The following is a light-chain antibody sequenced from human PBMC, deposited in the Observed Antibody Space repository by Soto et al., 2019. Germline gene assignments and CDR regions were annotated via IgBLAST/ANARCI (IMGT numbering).Light chain of an antibody. CDR3: CSFALRSTLI. CDR2: EVS. V-gene: IGLV2-14*01. J-gene: IGLJ2*01. CDR1: SSDVGGYNS. Sequence: QSALTQPASVSGSPGQSITISCTGTSSDVGGYNSVSWYQHHPGKAPKLMIYEVSNRPSGVSNRFSGSKSGNTASLTISGLQAEDEADYYCCSFALRSTLIFGGGTKLTVL.